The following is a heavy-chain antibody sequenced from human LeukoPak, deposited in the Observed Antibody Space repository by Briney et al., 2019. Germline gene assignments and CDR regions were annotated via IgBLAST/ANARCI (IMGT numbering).Heavy chain of an antibody. J-gene: IGHJ4*02. V-gene: IGHV1-2*02. CDR3: ARDQDGYNYDY. CDR1: EYTFTGDY. D-gene: IGHD5-24*01. Sequence: ASVKVSRKASEYTFTGDYVHWVRQAPGQGLEWMGWINPNSGGTNYAQKFQGRVTMTRDTSINTAYMELSRLTSDDTAVYYCARDQDGYNYDYWGQGTLVTVSS. CDR2: INPNSGGT.